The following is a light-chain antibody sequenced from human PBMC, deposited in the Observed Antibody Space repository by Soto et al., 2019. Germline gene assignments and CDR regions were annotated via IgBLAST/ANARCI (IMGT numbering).Light chain of an antibody. J-gene: IGLJ1*01. Sequence: QSVLTQPASVSGSPGQSITISCTGTSSDVGGYNYVSWYQQHPGKAPKLMIYEVSNRPSGVSNRFSGSKSGNTASLTISGFRAEDEADYYCSSYTSSSTQVFGTGTKVTVL. V-gene: IGLV2-14*01. CDR3: SSYTSSSTQV. CDR2: EVS. CDR1: SSDVGGYNY.